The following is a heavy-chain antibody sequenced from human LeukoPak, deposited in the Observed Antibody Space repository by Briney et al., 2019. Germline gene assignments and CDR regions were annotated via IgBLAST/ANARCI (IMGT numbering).Heavy chain of an antibody. CDR1: GFTFSVAA. CDR3: AKDIQSST. D-gene: IGHD5-24*01. Sequence: PGGSLRLSCAASGFTFSVAAMTWVRQAPGKGLEWVSLIGASGESTYYADSVKGRFTISRDNSKNTLSLQMNSLRVEDTAVYFCAKDIQSSTWGLGTMVTVSS. J-gene: IGHJ3*01. CDR2: IGASGEST. V-gene: IGHV3-23*01.